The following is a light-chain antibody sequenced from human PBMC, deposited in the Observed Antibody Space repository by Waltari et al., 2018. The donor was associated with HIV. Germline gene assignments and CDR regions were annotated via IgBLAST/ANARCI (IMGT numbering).Light chain of an antibody. CDR3: FSTDSGGNNRGF. Sequence: SYDLTPPPPVSVSPGQTARITCSGDAQPQKYAYLFQQKSGQAPVLVIHEDNKGPSGISERFSCSSSGTMATLTISGAQVEDEADYYCFSTDSGGNNRGFFGGGTKLTVL. CDR2: EDN. CDR1: AQPQKY. V-gene: IGLV3-10*01. J-gene: IGLJ2*01.